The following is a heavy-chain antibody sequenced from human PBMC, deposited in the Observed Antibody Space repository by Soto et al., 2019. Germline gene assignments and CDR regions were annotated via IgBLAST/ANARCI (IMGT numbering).Heavy chain of an antibody. CDR1: GGSFSGYY. CDR2: INHSGST. J-gene: IGHJ6*02. CDR3: ARGTEEYSSSWYSVMYYYYYGMDV. V-gene: IGHV4-34*01. Sequence: SETLSLTCAVYGGSFSGYYWSWIRQPPGKGLEWIGEINHSGSTNYNPSLKSRVTISVDTSKNQFSLKLSSVTAADTAVYYCARGTEEYSSSWYSVMYYYYYGMDVWGQRTTVTVSS. D-gene: IGHD6-13*01.